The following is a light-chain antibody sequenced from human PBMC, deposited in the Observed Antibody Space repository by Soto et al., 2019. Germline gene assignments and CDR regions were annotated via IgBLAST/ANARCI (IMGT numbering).Light chain of an antibody. CDR1: SSNIGAGYD. V-gene: IGLV1-40*01. J-gene: IGLJ2*01. CDR2: INS. CDR3: QSYDSSLSAVV. Sequence: QSVLTQPPSVSGAPGQRVTISCTGSSSNIGAGYDVHWYQHLPGTAPKLLIYINSDRPSGVPDRFSGSRSGTSASLAISGLRAEDEADYYCQSYDSSLSAVVFGGGTKVTVL.